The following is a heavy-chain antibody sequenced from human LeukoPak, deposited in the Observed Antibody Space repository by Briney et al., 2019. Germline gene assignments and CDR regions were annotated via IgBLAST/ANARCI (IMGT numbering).Heavy chain of an antibody. CDR1: GFTLNDYG. D-gene: IGHD6-19*01. Sequence: GGSLRLSCAASGFTLNDYGMSWVRQAPGKGLEWVSGINWNGDTTSYADSVKGRFTISRDNARNFLYLQINSLRAEDTALYYCARDFVAVSGTGNYWGQGTLVTVSS. V-gene: IGHV3-20*04. CDR3: ARDFVAVSGTGNY. CDR2: INWNGDTT. J-gene: IGHJ4*02.